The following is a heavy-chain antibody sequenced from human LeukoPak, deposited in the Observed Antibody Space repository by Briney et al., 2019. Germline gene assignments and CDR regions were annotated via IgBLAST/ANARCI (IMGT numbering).Heavy chain of an antibody. CDR2: IRSKAYGGTT. J-gene: IGHJ4*02. D-gene: IGHD6-19*01. CDR3: TTLQWLAHTN. V-gene: IGHV3-49*04. Sequence: QPGPSLVLSCTGSGFTFADPAMSGVRPAPGKGLEWVGFIRSKAYGGTTEYAASVKGIFTISRDDSKSIAYLQMNSLKTEDTAVYYCTTLQWLAHTNWGQGTLVTVSS. CDR1: GFTFADPA.